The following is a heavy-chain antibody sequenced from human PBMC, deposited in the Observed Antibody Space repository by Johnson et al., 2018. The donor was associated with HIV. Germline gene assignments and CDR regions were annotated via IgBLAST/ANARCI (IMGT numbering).Heavy chain of an antibody. D-gene: IGHD6-6*01. CDR1: GFTFSTYA. V-gene: IGHV3-30*04. Sequence: QVQLVESGGGVVQPGRYLRLSCAASGFTFSTYAMHWVRQVPGKGLEWVALISYDGSNKYYADSVKGRFTISRDNSKTTLFLHINSLRAEDTAVYYCARDRRSSFDIWGQGTMVAVSS. J-gene: IGHJ3*02. CDR2: ISYDGSNK. CDR3: ARDRRSSFDI.